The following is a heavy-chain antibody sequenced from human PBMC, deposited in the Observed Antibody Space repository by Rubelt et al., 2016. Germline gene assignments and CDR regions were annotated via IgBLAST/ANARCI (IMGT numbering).Heavy chain of an antibody. V-gene: IGHV4-39*07. J-gene: IGHJ4*02. CDR2: IYYSGST. CDR1: GGSISSSSYY. Sequence: QLQLQESGPGLVKPSETLSLTCTVSGGSISSSSYYWGWIRQPPGKGLEWIGSIYYSGSTYYNPSLKSRVTISLDTSKNQFALTLSSGTAADTAGYYCARASRSRGQGGFDYWGQGTLVTVSS. CDR3: ARASRSRGQGGFDY. D-gene: IGHD3-10*01.